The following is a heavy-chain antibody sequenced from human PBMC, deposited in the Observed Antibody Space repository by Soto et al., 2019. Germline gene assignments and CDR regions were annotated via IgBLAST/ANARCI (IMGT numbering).Heavy chain of an antibody. J-gene: IGHJ4*02. D-gene: IGHD1-26*01. CDR2: ISYDGGNE. Sequence: QVQLVQSGGGVVQPGRSLRLSCAGSGFTFSSYGIHWVRQAPGKGLEWVALISYDGGNEKYTESVKDRITISRDDSHNVAYLQMRSLTTEDTAMYYCAKDRYSGTYPTDFDYWGQGSLVTVSS. CDR3: AKDRYSGTYPTDFDY. V-gene: IGHV3-30*18. CDR1: GFTFSSYG.